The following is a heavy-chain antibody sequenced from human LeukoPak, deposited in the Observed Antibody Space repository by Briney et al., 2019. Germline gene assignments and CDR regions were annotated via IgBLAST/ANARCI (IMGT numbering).Heavy chain of an antibody. V-gene: IGHV3-53*01. D-gene: IGHD6-13*01. J-gene: IGHJ2*01. Sequence: PGGSLRLSCAASGFTVSSNYMSWVRQAPGKGLEWVSVIYSGGATYYADSVKGRFIISRDNSKNTLYLQMNSLRAEDTAVYYCARATGSSWAARCFDLWGRGTLVTVSS. CDR1: GFTVSSNY. CDR3: ARATGSSWAARCFDL. CDR2: IYSGGAT.